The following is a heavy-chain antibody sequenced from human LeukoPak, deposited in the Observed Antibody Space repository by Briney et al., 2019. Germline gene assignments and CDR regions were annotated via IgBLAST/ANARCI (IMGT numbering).Heavy chain of an antibody. CDR2: INPNSGGT. V-gene: IGHV1-2*02. CDR1: GYTFTSYG. J-gene: IGHJ4*02. D-gene: IGHD3-10*01. Sequence: ASVKVSCKTSGYTFTSYGISWVRQAPGQGLEWMGWINPNSGGTNYAQKFQGRVTMTRDTSISTAYMELSRLRSDDTAVYYCARAWFGELLIGYWGQGTLVTVSS. CDR3: ARAWFGELLIGY.